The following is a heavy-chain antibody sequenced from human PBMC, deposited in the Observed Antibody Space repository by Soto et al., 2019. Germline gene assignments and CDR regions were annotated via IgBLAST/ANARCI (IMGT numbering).Heavy chain of an antibody. Sequence: ASVKVACKASGYTFTSYGINWVRQAPGQGLEWLGWINPYSGNTRYAQKFQGRVTMTRDTSITTAYMELSSLRSEDTAVYYCAREFRDGSNTRLAFDPWGQGTLVTVSS. J-gene: IGHJ5*02. CDR2: INPYSGNT. CDR1: GYTFTSYG. D-gene: IGHD2-15*01. CDR3: AREFRDGSNTRLAFDP. V-gene: IGHV1-8*01.